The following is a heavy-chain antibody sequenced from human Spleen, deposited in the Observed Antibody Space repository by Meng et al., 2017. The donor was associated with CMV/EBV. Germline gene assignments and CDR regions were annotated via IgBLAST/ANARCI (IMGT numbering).Heavy chain of an antibody. CDR1: TFNSYA. D-gene: IGHD2-15*01. CDR3: ATNAVVVRTTIYYNGMDV. V-gene: IGHV1-69*05. Sequence: TFNSYAISWVRQAPGQGVEWMGAIIPIFGTTNYAQKFQGRVTITTDESTSTAHMSLTSLKFEDTAVYYCATNAVVVRTTIYYNGMDVWGQGTTVTVSS. J-gene: IGHJ6*02. CDR2: IIPIFGTT.